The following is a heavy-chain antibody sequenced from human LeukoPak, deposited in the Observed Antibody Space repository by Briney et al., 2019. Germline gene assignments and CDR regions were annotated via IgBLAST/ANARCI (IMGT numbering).Heavy chain of an antibody. J-gene: IGHJ4*02. D-gene: IGHD6-19*01. CDR3: AKRPRAVAEAYFDY. Sequence: GGSLRLSCAASGFTFSSYAMSWVRQAPGKGLEWVSAISGSGISTYYADSVKGRFTISRDSSKNTLYLQMNSLRAEDTALYYCAKRPRAVAEAYFDYWGQGTLVTVSS. CDR2: ISGSGIST. CDR1: GFTFSSYA. V-gene: IGHV3-23*01.